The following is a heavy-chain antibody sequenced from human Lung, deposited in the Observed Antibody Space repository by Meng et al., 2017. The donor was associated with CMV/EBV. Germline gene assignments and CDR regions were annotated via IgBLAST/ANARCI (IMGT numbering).Heavy chain of an antibody. Sequence: ASVKVSXKAYGYSFNSYIISWVRQAPGQGLEWMGWVNSYTGDTDYAQQFQERITMTTDTSTTTVYMELRSLRTDDTAAYYCARISMIRGIIITGWFDPWGRGTLVTVSS. J-gene: IGHJ5*02. CDR1: GYSFNSYI. CDR3: ARISMIRGIIITGWFDP. D-gene: IGHD3-10*01. V-gene: IGHV1-18*04. CDR2: VNSYTGDT.